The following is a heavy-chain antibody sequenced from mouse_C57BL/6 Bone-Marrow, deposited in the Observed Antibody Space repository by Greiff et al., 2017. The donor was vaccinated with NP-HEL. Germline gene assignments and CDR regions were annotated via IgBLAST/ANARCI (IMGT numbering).Heavy chain of an antibody. J-gene: IGHJ3*01. CDR2: INPYNGGT. V-gene: IGHV1-19*01. CDR1: GYTFTDYY. D-gene: IGHD3-2*02. Sequence: EVQRVESGPVLVKLGASVKMSCKASGYTFTDYYMNWVKQSHGKSLEWIGVINPYNGGTSYNQKFKGKATLTVDKSSSTAYMELNSLTSEDSAVYYCARQGAQASYWGQGTLVTVSA. CDR3: ARQGAQASY.